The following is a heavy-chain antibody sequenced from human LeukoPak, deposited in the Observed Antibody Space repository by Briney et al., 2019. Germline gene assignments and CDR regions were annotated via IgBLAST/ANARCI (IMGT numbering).Heavy chain of an antibody. V-gene: IGHV3-21*01. J-gene: IGHJ4*02. CDR2: ISPSTGDI. Sequence: PGGSLRLSCAASGFTFNRYNMNWVRQAPGKGLECVSSISPSTGDIHYADSVKGRFTISRDNAKNSLYLQINSLRAEDTAVYYCARGALTMLRGVTPPDYWGQGTLVTVSS. CDR3: ARGALTMLRGVTPPDY. D-gene: IGHD3-10*01. CDR1: GFTFNRYN.